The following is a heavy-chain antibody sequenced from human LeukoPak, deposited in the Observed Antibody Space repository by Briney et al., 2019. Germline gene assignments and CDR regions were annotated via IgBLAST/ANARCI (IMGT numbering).Heavy chain of an antibody. CDR2: IYYSGST. CDR1: GGSISSSSYY. CDR3: ARGASSWYWFDP. Sequence: KPSETLSLTCTVSGGSISSSSYYWGWIRQPPGKGLEWIGSIYYSGSTYYNPSLKSRVTISVDTSKNQFSLKLSSVTAADTAVYYCARGASSWYWFDPWGQGTLVTVSS. V-gene: IGHV4-39*01. J-gene: IGHJ5*02. D-gene: IGHD6-13*01.